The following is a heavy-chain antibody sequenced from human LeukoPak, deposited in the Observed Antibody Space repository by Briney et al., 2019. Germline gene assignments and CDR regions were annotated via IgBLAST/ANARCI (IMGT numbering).Heavy chain of an antibody. Sequence: SETLSLTCSVSGGSISSSSSYWGWIRQPPGKGLEWIGSIYYSGSSFDNPALKSRVTISVDTSKNQFSLKLSSVTAADTAVYFCARWGSGTSPFDDWGQGTLVTVSS. CDR2: IYYSGSS. V-gene: IGHV4-39*07. CDR3: ARWGSGTSPFDD. CDR1: GGSISSSSSY. J-gene: IGHJ4*02. D-gene: IGHD3-16*01.